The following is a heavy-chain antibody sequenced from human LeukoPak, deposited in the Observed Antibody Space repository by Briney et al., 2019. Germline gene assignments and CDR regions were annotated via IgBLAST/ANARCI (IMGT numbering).Heavy chain of an antibody. J-gene: IGHJ6*03. CDR2: IYTSGST. Sequence: SETLSLTCAVYGGSFSGYYWSWIRQPPGKGLEWIGYIYTSGSTNYNPSLKSRVTISVDTSKNQFSLKLSSVTAADTAVYYCARRSYYYYYYYMDVWGKGTTVTVSS. CDR3: ARRSYYYYYYYMDV. CDR1: GGSFSGYY. V-gene: IGHV4-4*09.